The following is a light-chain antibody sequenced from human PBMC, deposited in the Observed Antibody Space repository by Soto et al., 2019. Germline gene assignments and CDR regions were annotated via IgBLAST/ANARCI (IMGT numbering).Light chain of an antibody. V-gene: IGKV1-39*01. CDR3: QQSYSTPFT. J-gene: IGKJ3*01. CDR2: AAS. Sequence: DIQMTQSPSSLSASVGDRVTITCRPSQSISNYLNWYQQQPGKAPKLLIYAASNLQSGVPSRFSGSRSGTDFTLTISSLQPEDFAAYYCQQSYSTPFTFGPGTKVDIK. CDR1: QSISNY.